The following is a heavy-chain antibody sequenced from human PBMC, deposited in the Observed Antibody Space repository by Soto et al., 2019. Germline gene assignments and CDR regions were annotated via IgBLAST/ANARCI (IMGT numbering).Heavy chain of an antibody. V-gene: IGHV4-59*01. CDR2: IYYSGST. CDR3: ARGAVQLVLLQYPPHDHWFDP. Sequence: PSETLSLTCTVSGGSISSYYWSWIRQPPGKGLEWIGYIYYSGSTNYNPSLKSRVTISVDTSKNQFPLKLSSVTAADTAVYYCARGAVQLVLLQYPPHDHWFDPWGQGTLVTVSS. D-gene: IGHD6-13*01. CDR1: GGSISSYY. J-gene: IGHJ5*02.